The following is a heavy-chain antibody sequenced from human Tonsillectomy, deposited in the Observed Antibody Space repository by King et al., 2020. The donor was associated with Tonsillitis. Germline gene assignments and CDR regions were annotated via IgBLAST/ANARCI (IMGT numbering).Heavy chain of an antibody. CDR1: GFTFSSYW. Sequence: VQLVESGGGLVQPGGSLRLPCAASGFTFSSYWMSWVRQAPGKGLEWVANIKQDGSEIYYVDSVKGRFTISRDNAKNSLYLQMNSLRAEDTAVYYCARDRQMGMRDHWGQGTLVTVSS. CDR2: IKQDGSEI. J-gene: IGHJ4*02. V-gene: IGHV3-7*01. D-gene: IGHD5-24*01. CDR3: ARDRQMGMRDH.